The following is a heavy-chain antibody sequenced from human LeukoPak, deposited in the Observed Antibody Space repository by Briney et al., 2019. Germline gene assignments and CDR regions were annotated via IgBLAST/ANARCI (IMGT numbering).Heavy chain of an antibody. V-gene: IGHV1-69*05. CDR3: ARDRISPRTGDNPYYFDY. CDR1: GGTFSSYA. D-gene: IGHD7-27*01. CDR2: IIPIFGTA. Sequence: SVKVSCKASGGTFSSYAISWVRQAPGQGLEWMGRIIPIFGTANYAQKFQGRVTITTDESTSTAYVELSSLRSEDTAVYYCARDRISPRTGDNPYYFDYWGQGTLVTVSS. J-gene: IGHJ4*02.